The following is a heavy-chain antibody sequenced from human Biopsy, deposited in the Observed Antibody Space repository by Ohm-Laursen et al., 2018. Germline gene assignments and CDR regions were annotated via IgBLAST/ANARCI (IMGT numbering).Heavy chain of an antibody. CDR2: IYYRGNT. D-gene: IGHD3-10*01. CDR1: GDSITTYY. Sequence: GTLSLTCTVSGDSITTYYWNWIRQAPGKGLEWIGNIYYRGNTNYSPSLKSRVTISLDTSKNQFSRKLNSVTATDTAVYYCARRLPLRGYAFDVWGQGTLVTVSS. V-gene: IGHV4-59*08. J-gene: IGHJ3*01. CDR3: ARRLPLRGYAFDV.